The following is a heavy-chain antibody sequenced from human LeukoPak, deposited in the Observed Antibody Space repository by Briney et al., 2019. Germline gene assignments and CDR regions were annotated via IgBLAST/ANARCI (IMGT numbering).Heavy chain of an antibody. J-gene: IGHJ3*02. CDR3: ARQAGYSYHDDAFDI. D-gene: IGHD5-18*01. CDR1: GFTFTSYW. Sequence: GGSLRLSCAASGFTFTSYWIGWVRQMPGKGLEWMGIIYPGDSDTRYSPSFQGQVTISADKSISTAYLQWSSLKASDTAMYYCARQAGYSYHDDAFDIWGQGTMVTVSS. V-gene: IGHV5-51*01. CDR2: IYPGDSDT.